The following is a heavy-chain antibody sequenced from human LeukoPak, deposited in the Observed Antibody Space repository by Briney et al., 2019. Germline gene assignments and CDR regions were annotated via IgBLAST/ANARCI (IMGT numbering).Heavy chain of an antibody. CDR1: GGSISSGDYY. V-gene: IGHV4-61*02. CDR2: VYIGGST. D-gene: IGHD5-24*01. J-gene: IGHJ4*02. Sequence: PSETLSLTCTVSGGSISSGDYYWTWIRQPAGKGLEWIRRVYIGGSTTYNPSLKSRVTISVDTSKNQFSLKLSSVTAADTAIYYCATDGYNENEYYFDYWGQGTLVTVSS. CDR3: ATDGYNENEYYFDY.